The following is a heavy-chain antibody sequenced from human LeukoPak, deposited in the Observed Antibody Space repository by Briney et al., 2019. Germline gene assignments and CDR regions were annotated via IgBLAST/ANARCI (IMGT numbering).Heavy chain of an antibody. D-gene: IGHD5-18*01. CDR1: GGSITSYY. Sequence: PSETLSLTCNVSGGSITSYYWSWIRQPPAKGLEWIGYIYYSGSTNYNPSLKSRVTISVDTSKNQFSLKLTSVTAADTAVYYCARAPSSGYSYDYYFDYWGQGTLVTVSS. V-gene: IGHV4-59*08. J-gene: IGHJ4*02. CDR3: ARAPSSGYSYDYYFDY. CDR2: IYYSGST.